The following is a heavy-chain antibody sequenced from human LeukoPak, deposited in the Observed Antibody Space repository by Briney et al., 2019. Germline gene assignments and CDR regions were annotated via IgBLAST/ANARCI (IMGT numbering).Heavy chain of an antibody. D-gene: IGHD3-22*01. J-gene: IGHJ5*02. CDR2: IYYSGST. CDR1: GGSISSYY. CDR3: ARVGSRYYDSSGYYSNWFDP. V-gene: IGHV4-59*01. Sequence: SETLSLTCTVSGGSISSYYWSWIRQPPRKGLEWIGYIYYSGSTNYNPSLKSRVTISVDTSKNQFSLKLSSVTAADTAVYYCARVGSRYYDSSGYYSNWFDPWGQGTLVTASS.